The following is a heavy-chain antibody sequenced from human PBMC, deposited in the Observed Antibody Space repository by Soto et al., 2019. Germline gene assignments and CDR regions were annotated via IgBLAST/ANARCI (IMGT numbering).Heavy chain of an antibody. Sequence: GGSLRLSCAASGFTFSDHYMDWVRQAPGKGLEWVGRTRNKANSYTTEYAASVKGRFTISRDDSKNSLYLQMNSLKTEDTAVYYCAREPPLYSSSFDYWGQGTLVTVSS. V-gene: IGHV3-72*01. CDR1: GFTFSDHY. D-gene: IGHD6-6*01. CDR2: TRNKANSYTT. J-gene: IGHJ4*02. CDR3: AREPPLYSSSFDY.